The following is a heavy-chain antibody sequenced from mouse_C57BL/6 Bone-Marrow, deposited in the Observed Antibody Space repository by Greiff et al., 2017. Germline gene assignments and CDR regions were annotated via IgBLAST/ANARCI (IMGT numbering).Heavy chain of an antibody. CDR2: ISYDGSN. V-gene: IGHV3-6*01. Sequence: EVQLQQSGPGLVKPSQSLSLSCPVTGYSITSGYYWNWIRQFPGNKLEWMGYISYDGSNNYNPSLKNRISITRDTSKNQFFLKLNSVTTEDTATYYCARRGYGCPFAYWGQGTLVTVSA. D-gene: IGHD1-1*01. J-gene: IGHJ3*01. CDR1: GYSITSGYY. CDR3: ARRGYGCPFAY.